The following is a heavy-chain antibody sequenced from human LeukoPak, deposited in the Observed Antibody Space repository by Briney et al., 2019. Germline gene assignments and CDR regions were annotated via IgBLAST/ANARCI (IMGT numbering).Heavy chain of an antibody. Sequence: GASVKVSCKASGYTFTSYGISWVRQAPGQGLEWMGWISAYNGNTNYAQKLQGRVTMTTDTSTSTAYMELRSLRSDDTAVYYCARDRITMIVVVIPPMAADAFDIWGQGTMVTVSS. V-gene: IGHV1-18*01. CDR1: GYTFTSYG. CDR2: ISAYNGNT. J-gene: IGHJ3*02. D-gene: IGHD3-22*01. CDR3: ARDRITMIVVVIPPMAADAFDI.